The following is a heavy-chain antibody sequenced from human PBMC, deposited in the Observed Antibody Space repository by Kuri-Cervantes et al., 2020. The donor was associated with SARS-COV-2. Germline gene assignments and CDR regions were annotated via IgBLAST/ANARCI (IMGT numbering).Heavy chain of an antibody. J-gene: IGHJ3*02. V-gene: IGHV4-59*01. D-gene: IGHD6-13*01. CDR3: ARDHGSFRITAAGIDAFDI. Sequence: SETLSLTCTVSGGSISSYYWSWIRQPPGKGLEWIGYTYYSGSTNYNPSLKSRVTISVDTSKNQFSLKLSSVTAADTAVYYCARDHGSFRITAAGIDAFDIWGQGTMVTVSS. CDR1: GGSISSYY. CDR2: TYYSGST.